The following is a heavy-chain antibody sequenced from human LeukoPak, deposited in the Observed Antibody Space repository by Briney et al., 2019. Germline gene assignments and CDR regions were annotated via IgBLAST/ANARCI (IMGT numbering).Heavy chain of an antibody. D-gene: IGHD3-10*01. CDR3: ARGGIRRGVLLWFGESDY. CDR1: GYTFTSYG. Sequence: ASVKVSCKASGYTFTSYGISWVRQAPGQGLEWMGWISAYNGNTNCAQKLQGRVTMTTDTSTSTAYMELRSLRSDDTAVYYCARGGIRRGVLLWFGESDYWGQGTLVTVS. J-gene: IGHJ4*02. CDR2: ISAYNGNT. V-gene: IGHV1-18*01.